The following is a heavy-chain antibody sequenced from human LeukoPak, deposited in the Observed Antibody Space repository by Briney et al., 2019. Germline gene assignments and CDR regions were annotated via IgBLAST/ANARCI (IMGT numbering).Heavy chain of an antibody. CDR1: GYTFSSYG. V-gene: IGHV1-18*01. CDR2: FSVHNGNP. D-gene: IGHD3-16*02. J-gene: IGHJ4*02. Sequence: GASVKVSCKASGYTFSSYGISWVRQAPGQGLEWMGWFSVHNGNPEYAQKFQGRVIMTTDTFTSTAYMELRSLRSDDTAVYYCARDQYDSVWGSHRPYFDYWGQGTLVTVSS. CDR3: ARDQYDSVWGSHRPYFDY.